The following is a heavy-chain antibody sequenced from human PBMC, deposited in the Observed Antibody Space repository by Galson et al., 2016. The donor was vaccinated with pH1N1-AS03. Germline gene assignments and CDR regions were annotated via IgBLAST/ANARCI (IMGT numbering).Heavy chain of an antibody. D-gene: IGHD3-10*01. V-gene: IGHV3-7*03. CDR1: GFSFSASW. J-gene: IGHJ4*01. Sequence: SLRLSCAASGFSFSASWMSWVRQAPGKGLEWVANIRQDGSEKYYVDSVEGRFTISRDNAKNSLYLQMNSLKSEDTGVYYCTTAHGSGPGEFDYWGNGTLVTVSS. CDR2: IRQDGSEK. CDR3: TTAHGSGPGEFDY.